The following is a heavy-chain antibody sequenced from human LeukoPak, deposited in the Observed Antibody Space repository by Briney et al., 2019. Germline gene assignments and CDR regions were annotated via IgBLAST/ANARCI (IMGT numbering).Heavy chain of an antibody. J-gene: IGHJ4*02. CDR1: GGTFGSYT. V-gene: IGHV1-69*02. D-gene: IGHD3-3*01. CDR2: IIPILGIA. CDR3: ARGTTIFGVVIIASY. Sequence: GASVKVSCKASGGTFGSYTISWVRQAPGQGLEWVGRIIPILGIANCAQKFQGRVTITADKSTSTAYIELSSLRSESTAVYYRARGTTIFGVVIIASYWGQGTLVTVSS.